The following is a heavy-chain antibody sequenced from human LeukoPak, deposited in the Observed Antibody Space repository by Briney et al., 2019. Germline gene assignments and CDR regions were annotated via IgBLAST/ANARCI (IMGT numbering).Heavy chain of an antibody. V-gene: IGHV3-38-3*01. D-gene: IGHD6-19*01. J-gene: IGHJ3*02. CDR1: GFTVSSNE. CDR3: AREGHSSGWYGAFDI. Sequence: GGSLRLSCAASGFTVSSNEMSWVRQAPGKGLEWVSSISGGSTYYADSRKGRFTISRDNSKNTLYLQMNSLRAEDTAVYYCAREGHSSGWYGAFDIWGQGTMVTVSS. CDR2: ISGGST.